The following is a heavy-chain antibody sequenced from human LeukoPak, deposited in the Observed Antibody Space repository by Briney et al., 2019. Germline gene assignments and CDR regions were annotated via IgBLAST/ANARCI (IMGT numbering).Heavy chain of an antibody. CDR3: VKDRAANLYGSGAFEY. Sequence: GGSLRLSCAASGFTFDDYGIHWVRQAPGKGLEWVSGIDWNSGAIGYADSVKGRFTISRDNAKNSLYLQMNSLRAEDTALCYCVKDRAANLYGSGAFEYWGQGTLVTVSS. D-gene: IGHD3-10*01. J-gene: IGHJ4*02. CDR1: GFTFDDYG. V-gene: IGHV3-9*01. CDR2: IDWNSGAI.